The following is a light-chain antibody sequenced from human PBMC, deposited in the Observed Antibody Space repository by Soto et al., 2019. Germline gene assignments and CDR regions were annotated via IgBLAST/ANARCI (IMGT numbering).Light chain of an antibody. CDR2: GTS. V-gene: IGKV3-20*01. CDR1: RSVGSYY. CDR3: QQYGSSVPT. Sequence: ELVLTQSPGTLSLSPGERATLSCRASRSVGSYYLAWYQQKPGQAPRVLISGTSSRATGIPDRFSGSGSGTEFTLTISRLEPEDFAVYYCQQYGSSVPTFGPGTKVDF. J-gene: IGKJ3*01.